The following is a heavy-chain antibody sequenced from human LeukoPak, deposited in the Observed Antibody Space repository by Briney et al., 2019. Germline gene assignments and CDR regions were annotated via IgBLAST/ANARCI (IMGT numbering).Heavy chain of an antibody. CDR3: ACVYDFWSGYYTRDVYRIDY. J-gene: IGHJ4*02. CDR1: GYSFTSYW. V-gene: IGHV5-51*01. CDR2: IYPGDSDT. D-gene: IGHD3-3*01. Sequence: GESLKISCKGSGYSFTSYWIGWVRQMPGKGLEWMGIIYPGDSDTRYSPSFQGQVTISADKSISTSYMELSRLRSDDTAVYYCACVYDFWSGYYTRDVYRIDYWGQGTLVTVSS.